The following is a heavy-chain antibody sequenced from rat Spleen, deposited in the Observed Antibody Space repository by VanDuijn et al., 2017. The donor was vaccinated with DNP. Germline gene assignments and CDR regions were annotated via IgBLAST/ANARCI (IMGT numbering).Heavy chain of an antibody. Sequence: EVKLVESGGGLVQLGRSLKLSCTASGFTFSSYGMAWVRQTPKGGLEWVASISSSGSSTSYRDSVKGRFTVSRDNAKSTLYLQMDSLRSEDTATYYCARRSTNGGPPAYWGQGTLVTVSS. CDR2: ISSSGSST. D-gene: IGHD1-11*01. J-gene: IGHJ3*01. CDR3: ARRSTNGGPPAY. CDR1: GFTFSSYG. V-gene: IGHV5S13*01.